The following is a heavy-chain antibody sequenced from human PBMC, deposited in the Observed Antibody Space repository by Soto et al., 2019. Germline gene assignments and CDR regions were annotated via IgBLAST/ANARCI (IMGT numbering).Heavy chain of an antibody. Sequence: RRLSCAAFGFTFSSYSMNWVRQAPGKGLGWVSYITSRSSSIYYADSVKGRFTISRDNAKNSLYLQMNSLRDEDTAVYYCARDLARGHWVQGTLVTVSS. V-gene: IGHV3-48*02. CDR2: ITSRSSSI. D-gene: IGHD3-16*01. J-gene: IGHJ4*02. CDR1: GFTFSSYS. CDR3: ARDLARGH.